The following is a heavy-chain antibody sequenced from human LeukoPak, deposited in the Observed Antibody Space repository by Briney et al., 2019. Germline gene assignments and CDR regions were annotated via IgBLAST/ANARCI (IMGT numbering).Heavy chain of an antibody. V-gene: IGHV4-59*08. CDR3: ARHAAISADGTAPFVS. CDR1: GGSISNYY. Sequence: SETLSLTCTVSGGSISNYYWSWIRQSPGKGLDWIGYIYRGSTNYNPSLKSRVTISVDTSKNQVSLKLTSATATDTAVYYCARHAAISADGTAPFVSWPQGTLVTVSS. J-gene: IGHJ4*02. CDR2: IYRGST. D-gene: IGHD6-13*01.